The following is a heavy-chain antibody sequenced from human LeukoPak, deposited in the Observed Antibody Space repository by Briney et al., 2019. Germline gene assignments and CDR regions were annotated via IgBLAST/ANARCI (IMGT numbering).Heavy chain of an antibody. J-gene: IGHJ4*02. CDR1: GFTFSGYG. V-gene: IGHV3-30*18. D-gene: IGHD3-9*01. CDR2: ISYDGSNK. Sequence: PGRSLRLSCAASGFTFSGYGMHWVRQAPGKGLEWVAVISYDGSNKYYADSVKGRFTISRDNSKNTLYLQMNSLRAEDTAVYYCAKDGVLRYFDWLSLLDYWGQGTLVTVSS. CDR3: AKDGVLRYFDWLSLLDY.